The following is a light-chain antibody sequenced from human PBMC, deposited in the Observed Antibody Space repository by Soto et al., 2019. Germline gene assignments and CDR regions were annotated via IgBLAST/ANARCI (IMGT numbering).Light chain of an antibody. J-gene: IGKJ1*01. V-gene: IGKV3-15*01. CDR1: QSVSSGH. Sequence: EIVLTQSPATLSLSPGERASLSCRASQSVSSGHLAWYQQKPGQAPRLLIYGASTRATGIPARFSGSGSGTEFTLTISSLQSEDFAVYYCQQYNNWPWTFGQGTKVDIK. CDR3: QQYNNWPWT. CDR2: GAS.